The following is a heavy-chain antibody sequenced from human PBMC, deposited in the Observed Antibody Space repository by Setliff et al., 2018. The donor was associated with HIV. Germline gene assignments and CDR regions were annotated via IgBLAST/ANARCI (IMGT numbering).Heavy chain of an antibody. J-gene: IGHJ5*01. D-gene: IGHD3-10*01. V-gene: IGHV1-46*01. Sequence: ASVKVSCKASAHSFTTYFLHWVRQAPGQGLEGMGMINPSGGEPSYARKFQGRVTMTRDTSTSTVYMELSSLRSEDTAMYYYARRGVPPQIGLDSWGHGTLVTVSS. CDR3: ARRGVPPQIGLDS. CDR1: AHSFTTYF. CDR2: INPSGGEP.